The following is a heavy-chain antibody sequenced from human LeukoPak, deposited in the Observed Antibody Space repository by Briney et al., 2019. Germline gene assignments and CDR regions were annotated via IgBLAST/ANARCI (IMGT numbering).Heavy chain of an antibody. CDR3: ALLPRVGGCGPQGAFDI. V-gene: IGHV1-18*04. CDR1: GYTFTSYG. D-gene: IGHD2-15*01. CDR2: ISAYNGNT. J-gene: IGHJ3*02. Sequence: ASVKVSCKASGYTFTSYGISWVRQAPGQGLEWMGWISAYNGNTNYAQKLQGRVTMTTDTSTSTAYMELRSLRSDDTAVYYCALLPRVGGCGPQGAFDIWGQGTMVTVSS.